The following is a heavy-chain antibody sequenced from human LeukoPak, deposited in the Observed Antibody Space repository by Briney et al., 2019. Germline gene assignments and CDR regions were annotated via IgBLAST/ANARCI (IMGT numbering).Heavy chain of an antibody. D-gene: IGHD3/OR15-3a*01. V-gene: IGHV4-39*01. CDR3: ARLGRFLLAEHSDY. J-gene: IGHJ4*02. Sequence: PSETLSLTCTVSGGSISSSSYYWGWIRQPPGKGLEWIGSIYYSGSTYYNPSLKSRVTISVGTSKNQFSLKLSSVTAADTAVYYCARLGRFLLAEHSDYWGQGTLVTVSS. CDR1: GGSISSSSYY. CDR2: IYYSGST.